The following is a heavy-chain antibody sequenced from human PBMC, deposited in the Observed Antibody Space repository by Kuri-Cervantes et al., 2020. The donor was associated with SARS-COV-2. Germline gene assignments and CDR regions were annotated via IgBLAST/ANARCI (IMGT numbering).Heavy chain of an antibody. Sequence: GGSLRLSCAASGFTFDDYAMHWVRQAPGKGLEWISGISWNSGSIGYADSVKGRFTISRDNAKNSLYLQMNSLRAEDTAVYYCAKEYYDFWSGYYYYYYMDVWGKGTTVTVSS. V-gene: IGHV3-9*01. D-gene: IGHD3-3*01. CDR2: ISWNSGSI. CDR3: AKEYYDFWSGYYYYYYMDV. J-gene: IGHJ6*03. CDR1: GFTFDDYA.